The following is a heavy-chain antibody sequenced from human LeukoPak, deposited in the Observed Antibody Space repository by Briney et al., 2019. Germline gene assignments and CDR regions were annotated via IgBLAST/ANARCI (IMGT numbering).Heavy chain of an antibody. Sequence: GGSLRLSCAASGFTFSSYSMNWVRQAPGKGLEWVSSISSSSSYIYYADSVKGRFTISRDNAKNSLYLQMSSLRAEDTAVYYCAGEESYYYGMDVWGQGTTVTVSS. V-gene: IGHV3-21*01. CDR3: AGEESYYYGMDV. J-gene: IGHJ6*02. CDR1: GFTFSSYS. CDR2: ISSSSSYI.